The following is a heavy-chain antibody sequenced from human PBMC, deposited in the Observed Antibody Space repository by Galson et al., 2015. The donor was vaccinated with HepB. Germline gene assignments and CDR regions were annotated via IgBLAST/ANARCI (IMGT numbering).Heavy chain of an antibody. CDR2: IIPIFDTA. CDR1: GGTFSSYV. CDR3: ARDPSAQLRLGELSLGYFDY. V-gene: IGHV1-69*01. J-gene: IGHJ4*02. Sequence: SCKASGGTFSSYVVTWVRQAPGQGLEYMGGIIPIFDTANYAQKFQGRVTITADESTSTAYMELSSLRSEDTAVYYCARDPSAQLRLGELSLGYFDYWGQGTLVTVSS. D-gene: IGHD3-16*02.